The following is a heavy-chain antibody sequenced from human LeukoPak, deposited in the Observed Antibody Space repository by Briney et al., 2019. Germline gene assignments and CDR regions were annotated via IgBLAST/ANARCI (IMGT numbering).Heavy chain of an antibody. Sequence: ASVKVSCKVSGYTLTELSMHWVRPAPGKGLEWMGGFDPEDGETIYAQKFQGRVTMTEDTSTDTAYMELSSLRSEDTAVYYCATELIAAAGSGAFDIWGQGTMVTVSS. CDR2: FDPEDGET. CDR1: GYTLTELS. D-gene: IGHD6-13*01. CDR3: ATELIAAAGSGAFDI. V-gene: IGHV1-24*01. J-gene: IGHJ3*02.